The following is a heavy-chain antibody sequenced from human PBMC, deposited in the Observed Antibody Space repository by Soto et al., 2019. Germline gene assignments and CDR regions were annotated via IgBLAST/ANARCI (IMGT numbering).Heavy chain of an antibody. D-gene: IGHD2-21*01. Sequence: QLQLQESGPGLVKPSETLSLTCTVSGGSISSSSYYWGWIRQPPGKGLEWIGSIYYSGSTYYNPSLKSRVTISVDTSKTQFSLKLSSVTAADTAVYYCASYSLRDRRFDYWGQGTLVTVSS. CDR3: ASYSLRDRRFDY. V-gene: IGHV4-39*01. CDR1: GGSISSSSYY. CDR2: IYYSGST. J-gene: IGHJ4*02.